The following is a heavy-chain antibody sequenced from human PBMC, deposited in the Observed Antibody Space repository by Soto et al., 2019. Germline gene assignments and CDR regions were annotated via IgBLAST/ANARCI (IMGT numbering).Heavy chain of an antibody. J-gene: IGHJ4*02. CDR3: ARAGQLLPIAPNDY. CDR1: GGSISSYY. V-gene: IGHV4-59*01. Sequence: PSETLSLTCTVSGGSISSYYWSWIRQPPGKGLEWIGYIYYSGSTNYNPSLKSRVTISVDTSKNQFSLKLSSVTAADTTVYYCARAGQLLPIAPNDYWAREPWSP. CDR2: IYYSGST. D-gene: IGHD5-18*01.